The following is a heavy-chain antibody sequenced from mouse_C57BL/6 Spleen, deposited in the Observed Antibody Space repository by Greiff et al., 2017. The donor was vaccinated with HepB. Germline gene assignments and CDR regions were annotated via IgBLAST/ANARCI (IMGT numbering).Heavy chain of an antibody. J-gene: IGHJ4*01. CDR1: GYAFSSYW. D-gene: IGHD1-1*01. CDR3: ARGAYYYGSEGYAMDY. V-gene: IGHV1-80*01. CDR2: IYPGDGDT. Sequence: QVQLQQSGAELVKPGASVKISCKASGYAFSSYWMNWVKQRPGKGLEWIGQIYPGDGDTNYNGKFKGKATLTADKSSSTAYMQLSSLTSEDSAVYFCARGAYYYGSEGYAMDYWGQGTSVTVSS.